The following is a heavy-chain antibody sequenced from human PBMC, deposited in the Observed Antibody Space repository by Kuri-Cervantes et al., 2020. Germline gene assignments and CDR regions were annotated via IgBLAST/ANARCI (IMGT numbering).Heavy chain of an antibody. D-gene: IGHD1-26*01. V-gene: IGHV3-21*04. CDR3: ARESGSYKTDLDY. CDR1: GFTFSSYT. J-gene: IGHJ4*02. Sequence: GESLKISCAASGFTFSSYTMNWVRQAPGKGLEWVSSISSSTTDIQYADSVKGRFTISRDNAKNSFYLQMNSLRAEDTAVYYCARESGSYKTDLDYWGQGTLVTVSS. CDR2: ISSSTTDI.